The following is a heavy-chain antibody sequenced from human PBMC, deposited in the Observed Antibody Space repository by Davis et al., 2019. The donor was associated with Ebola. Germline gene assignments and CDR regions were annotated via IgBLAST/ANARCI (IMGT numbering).Heavy chain of an antibody. J-gene: IGHJ3*02. CDR2: ISYDGSNK. CDR1: GCTFSSYA. D-gene: IGHD4-17*01. Sequence: GESLKISCAASGCTFSSYAMHWVRQAPGKGLEWVAVISYDGSNKYYADSVKGRFTISRDNSKNTLYLQMNSLRAEDTAVYYCARDNAYGDYVDAFDIWGQGTMVTFSS. CDR3: ARDNAYGDYVDAFDI. V-gene: IGHV3-30-3*01.